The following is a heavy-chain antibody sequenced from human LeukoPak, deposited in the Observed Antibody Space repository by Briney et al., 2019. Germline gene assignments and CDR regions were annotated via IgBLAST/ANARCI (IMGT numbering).Heavy chain of an antibody. J-gene: IGHJ4*02. D-gene: IGHD3-22*01. CDR2: ISAYNGNT. Sequence: ASAKVSCKASGYTFTSYGISWVRQAPGQGLEWMGWISAYNGNTNYAQKLQGRVTMTTDTSTSTAYMELRSLRSDDTAVYYCARDLAGYDSSGYASDYWGQGTLVTVSS. CDR1: GYTFTSYG. V-gene: IGHV1-18*01. CDR3: ARDLAGYDSSGYASDY.